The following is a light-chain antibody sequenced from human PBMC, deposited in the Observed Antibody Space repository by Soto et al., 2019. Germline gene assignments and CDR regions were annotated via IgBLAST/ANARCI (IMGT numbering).Light chain of an antibody. J-gene: IGKJ5*01. V-gene: IGKV1-33*01. CDR1: QDIGNY. Sequence: DIQMTQSPSSLSASVGDRVTITCQASQDIGNYLNWHKQKPVKAPKLLIYDASNSETGVPSRFSGSGSGTDFTFTISSLQPEDFATYYCQQYNNVPITFAQGTRLEIK. CDR3: QQYNNVPIT. CDR2: DAS.